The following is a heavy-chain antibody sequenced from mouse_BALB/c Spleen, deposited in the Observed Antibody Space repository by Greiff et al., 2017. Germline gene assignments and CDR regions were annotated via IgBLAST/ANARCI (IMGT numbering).Heavy chain of an antibody. CDR3: ASSFYYRFAY. Sequence: QVQLQQSGPGLVQPSQSLSITCTVSGFSLTSYGVHWVRQSPGKGLEWLGVIWSGGSTDYNAAFISRLSISKDNSKSQVFFKMNSLQANDTAIYYCASSFYYRFAYWGQGTLVTVSA. V-gene: IGHV2-2*02. CDR2: IWSGGST. CDR1: GFSLTSYG. D-gene: IGHD2-1*01. J-gene: IGHJ3*01.